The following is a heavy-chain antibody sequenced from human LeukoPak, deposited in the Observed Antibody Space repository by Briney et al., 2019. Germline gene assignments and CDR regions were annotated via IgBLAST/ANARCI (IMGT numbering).Heavy chain of an antibody. V-gene: IGHV4-34*01. J-gene: IGHJ4*02. Sequence: SETLSLTCAVYGGSFSGYYWSWIRQPPGKGLEWIGEINHSGSTNYNPSLKGRVTISVDTSKNQFSLKLSSVTAADTAVCYCARETRALWYRGTTAFDYWGQGTLVTVSS. CDR2: INHSGST. CDR3: ARETRALWYRGTTAFDY. CDR1: GGSFSGYY. D-gene: IGHD1-1*01.